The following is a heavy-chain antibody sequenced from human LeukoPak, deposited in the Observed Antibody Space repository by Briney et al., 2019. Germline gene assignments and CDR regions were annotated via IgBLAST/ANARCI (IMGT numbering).Heavy chain of an antibody. Sequence: PGGSLRLSCAASGFTFSSYAMSWVRQAPGKGLEWVSSISSSSSYIYYADSVKGRFTISRDNAKNSLYLQMSSLRAEDTAVYYCARGGGSYYDYWGQGTLVTVSS. CDR2: ISSSSSYI. CDR3: ARGGGSYYDY. V-gene: IGHV3-21*01. CDR1: GFTFSSYA. D-gene: IGHD1-26*01. J-gene: IGHJ4*02.